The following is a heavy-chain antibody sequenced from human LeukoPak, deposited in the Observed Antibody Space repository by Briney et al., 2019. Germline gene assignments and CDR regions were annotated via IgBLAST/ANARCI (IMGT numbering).Heavy chain of an antibody. Sequence: GGSLRLSCAASGFTFSSYEMNWVRQAPGKGLEWVSYISSSGSTIYYADSVKGRFTISRDNAKNSLYLQMNSLRAEDTAVYYCARVGVYSSSWPVSDYWGRGTLVTVSS. CDR2: ISSSGSTI. V-gene: IGHV3-48*03. D-gene: IGHD6-13*01. CDR3: ARVGVYSSSWPVSDY. CDR1: GFTFSSYE. J-gene: IGHJ4*02.